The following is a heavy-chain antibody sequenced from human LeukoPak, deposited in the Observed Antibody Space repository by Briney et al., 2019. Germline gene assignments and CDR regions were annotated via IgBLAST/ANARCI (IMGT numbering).Heavy chain of an antibody. D-gene: IGHD2-2*02. V-gene: IGHV4-31*03. CDR2: IYYSWST. J-gene: IGHJ4*02. CDR1: GGSISSGGYY. Sequence: SETLSLTCTVSGGSISSGGYYWSWIRQHQGKGLEWIGYIYYSWSTYYNPSLKSRVTISVDTSKNQFSRKLSSVTAADTAVYYCARSGAAAIRGPFDYWGQGTLVTVSS. CDR3: ARSGAAAIRGPFDY.